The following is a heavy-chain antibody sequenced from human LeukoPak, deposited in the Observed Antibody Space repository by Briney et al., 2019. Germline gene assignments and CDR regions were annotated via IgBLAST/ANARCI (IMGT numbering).Heavy chain of an antibody. D-gene: IGHD6-19*01. Sequence: PGGSLRLSCAASGFTVGTNYMSWVRQAPGEGLEWVSVIYSGGGTYYADSVKGRFTISRDNSRNTLYLQMNSLRVEDTAVYYCARAGGLRIAVAPIDCWGQGTLVTVSS. V-gene: IGHV3-53*01. CDR1: GFTVGTNY. J-gene: IGHJ4*02. CDR3: ARAGGLRIAVAPIDC. CDR2: IYSGGGT.